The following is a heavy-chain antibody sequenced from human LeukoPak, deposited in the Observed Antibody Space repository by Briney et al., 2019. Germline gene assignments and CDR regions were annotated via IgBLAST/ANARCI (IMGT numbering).Heavy chain of an antibody. D-gene: IGHD3-3*01. CDR2: IEQEGSEK. V-gene: IGHV3-7*05. CDR3: ARRGRIFGVVIIGYFDY. CDR1: GFTFSSYW. J-gene: IGHJ4*02. Sequence: GGSLRLSCAASGFTFSSYWMSWVPQAPGKGQEWVANIEQEGSEKNYVDSVKGRFTISRDNAKNSLHLQMNSLRAEDTAVYYCARRGRIFGVVIIGYFDYWGQGTLVTVSS.